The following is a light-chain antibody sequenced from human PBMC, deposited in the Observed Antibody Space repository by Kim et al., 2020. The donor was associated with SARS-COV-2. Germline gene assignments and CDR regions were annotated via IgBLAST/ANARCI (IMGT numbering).Light chain of an antibody. CDR3: QQYNNWPPEYT. CDR1: PGVSSN. J-gene: IGKJ2*01. Sequence: PGERAPLPRRASPGVSSNLAGDQQKPGQAPRLLIYGASTRATGIPARFSGSGSGTEFTLTISSLQSEDCAVYYCQQYNNWPPEYTFGQGTKLEI. V-gene: IGKV3-15*01. CDR2: GAS.